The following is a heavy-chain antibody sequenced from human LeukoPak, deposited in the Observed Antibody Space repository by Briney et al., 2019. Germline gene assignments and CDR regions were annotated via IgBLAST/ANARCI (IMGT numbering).Heavy chain of an antibody. V-gene: IGHV3-23*01. Sequence: GGSLRLSCAASGFSFSSYAMSGGGQAPGKGLEGVSGIRGRGNETYYADSVKGRFTISRDNSKNTFYLQMDSLRVEDTAVYYCAKRNDFGCHHVMPADNWGQGTLVTVSS. CDR1: GFSFSSYA. CDR2: IRGRGNET. CDR3: AKRNDFGCHHVMPADN. D-gene: IGHD3/OR15-3a*01. J-gene: IGHJ4*02.